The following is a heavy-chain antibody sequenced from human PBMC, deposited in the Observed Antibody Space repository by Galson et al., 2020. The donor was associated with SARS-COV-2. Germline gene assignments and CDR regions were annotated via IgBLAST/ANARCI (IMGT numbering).Heavy chain of an antibody. V-gene: IGHV4-39*01. D-gene: IGHD3-9*01. CDR1: GGSISSSSYS. CDR3: ARQILTGYYSFYYFDY. CDR2: IYYSESH. J-gene: IGHJ4*02. Sequence: SETLSLTCTVSGGSISSSSYSWGWIRQPPGEGLEWIGSIYYSESHYYNPSLTSRVTMSVDTYKNQFSLKLSSVTAADTAVYYCARQILTGYYSFYYFDYWGQGTLVTVSS.